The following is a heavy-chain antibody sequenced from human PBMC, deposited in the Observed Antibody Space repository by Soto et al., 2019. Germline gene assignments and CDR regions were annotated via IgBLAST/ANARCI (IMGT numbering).Heavy chain of an antibody. CDR1: GFTFSSYA. D-gene: IGHD3-10*01. CDR2: ISYDGSNK. V-gene: IGHV3-30-3*01. J-gene: IGHJ6*02. Sequence: QVQLVESGGGVVQPGRSLRLSCAASGFTFSSYAMHWVRQAPGKGLEWVAVISYDGSNKYYADSVKGRFTISRDNSKNTLYLQMNSPRAEDTAVYYCARDVVLWFGVMDVWGQGTTVTVSS. CDR3: ARDVVLWFGVMDV.